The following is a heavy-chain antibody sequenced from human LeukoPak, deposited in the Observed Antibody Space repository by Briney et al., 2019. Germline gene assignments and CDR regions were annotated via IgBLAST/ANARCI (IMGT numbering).Heavy chain of an antibody. J-gene: IGHJ6*02. D-gene: IGHD1-14*01. Sequence: GGSLRLSCAASGFTVSSNYMRWVRQAAGKGLEWVSVIYSGGSIYHADSVKGRFTISRDNSKNTLYLQMNSLRVEDTAVYYCAREAGIYGMDVWGQGTTVSVSS. V-gene: IGHV3-53*01. CDR1: GFTVSSNY. CDR3: AREAGIYGMDV. CDR2: IYSGGSI.